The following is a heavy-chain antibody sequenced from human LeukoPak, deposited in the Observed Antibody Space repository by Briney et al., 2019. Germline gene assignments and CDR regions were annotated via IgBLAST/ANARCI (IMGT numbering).Heavy chain of an antibody. V-gene: IGHV1-69*04. CDR3: ARGLIAAADHNWFDP. Sequence: GASVKVSRKASGGTFSSYAISWVRQAPGQGLEWMGRIIPILGIANYAQKFQGRVTITADKSTSTAYMELSSLRSEDTAVYYCARGLIAAADHNWFDPWGQGTLVTVSS. CDR2: IIPILGIA. CDR1: GGTFSSYA. J-gene: IGHJ5*02. D-gene: IGHD6-13*01.